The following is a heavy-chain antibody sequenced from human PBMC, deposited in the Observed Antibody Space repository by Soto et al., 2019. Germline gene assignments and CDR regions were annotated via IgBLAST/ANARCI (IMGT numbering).Heavy chain of an antibody. V-gene: IGHV3-33*01. CDR1: GFTFSSYG. Sequence: GGSLRLSCAASGFTFSSYGMHWVRQAPGKGLEWVAVIWYDGSNKYYADSVKGRFTISRDNSKNTLYLQMNSLRAEDTAVYYCARGLGDYAPNDYWGQGTLVTVSS. J-gene: IGHJ4*02. CDR3: ARGLGDYAPNDY. D-gene: IGHD4-17*01. CDR2: IWYDGSNK.